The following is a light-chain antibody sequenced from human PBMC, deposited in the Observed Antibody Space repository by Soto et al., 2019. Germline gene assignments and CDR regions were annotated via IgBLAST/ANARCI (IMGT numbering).Light chain of an antibody. V-gene: IGKV1-5*01. Sequence: IRMTQSPSSLSASTGDRVTITCRASQSISSWLAWYQQKPGKAPKLLIYDASSLESGVPSRLSGSGSGTEFTLTISSLQPDDFATYYCQQYNSYPTFGQGTKVDIK. J-gene: IGKJ1*01. CDR1: QSISSW. CDR3: QQYNSYPT. CDR2: DAS.